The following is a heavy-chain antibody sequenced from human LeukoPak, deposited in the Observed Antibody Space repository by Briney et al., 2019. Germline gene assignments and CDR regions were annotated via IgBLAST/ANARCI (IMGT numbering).Heavy chain of an antibody. Sequence: ASAKVSCKASGYTFTGYYMHSVRHAPGQGVEWMGRINPNSGGTNYAQKFQGRVTMTRNTSISTAYMELSRLRSDDTAVYYCATHTPTDPLDYWGQGTLVTVSS. J-gene: IGHJ4*02. CDR2: INPNSGGT. CDR3: ATHTPTDPLDY. V-gene: IGHV1-2*06. D-gene: IGHD4-17*01. CDR1: GYTFTGYY.